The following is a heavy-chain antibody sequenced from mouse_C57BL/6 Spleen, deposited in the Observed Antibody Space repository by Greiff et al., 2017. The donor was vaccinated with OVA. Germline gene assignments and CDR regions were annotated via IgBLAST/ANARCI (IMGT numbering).Heavy chain of an antibody. D-gene: IGHD1-1*01. CDR1: GYTFTSYW. CDR2: IHPNSGST. V-gene: IGHV1-64*01. Sequence: QVQLQQPGAELVKPGASVKLSCKASGYTFTSYWMHWVKQRPGQGLEWIGMIHPNSGSTNYNEKLKSKATLTVDKASSTAYRQLSSLTSEDTAVYYCARAGSYYFGSSCYFDYWGQGTTLTVSS. J-gene: IGHJ2*01. CDR3: ARAGSYYFGSSCYFDY.